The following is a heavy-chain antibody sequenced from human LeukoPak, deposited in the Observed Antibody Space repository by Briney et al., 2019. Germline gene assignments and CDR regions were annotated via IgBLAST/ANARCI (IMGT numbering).Heavy chain of an antibody. V-gene: IGHV4-30-4*07. CDR1: GGSISSGGYS. CDR3: ARGNIVATIDY. J-gene: IGHJ4*02. Sequence: SETLSLTCTVSGGSISSGGYSWNWIRQPPGTGLEWIGYIYYSGRTYYNPSLKSRVTISVDTSKNHFSLKLSSVTAADTAMYYCARGNIVATIDYWGQGTLVTVSS. D-gene: IGHD5-12*01. CDR2: IYYSGRT.